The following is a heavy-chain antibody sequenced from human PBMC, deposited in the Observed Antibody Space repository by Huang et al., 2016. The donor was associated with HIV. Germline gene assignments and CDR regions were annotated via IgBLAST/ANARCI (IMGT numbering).Heavy chain of an antibody. V-gene: IGHV4-61*09. D-gene: IGHD2-15*01. CDR3: AREGPMVQGSIDY. CDR2: IYTTGTT. Sequence: GSYYWSWIRQPAGKGLEWIGHIYTTGTTNYNPSFESRVTISVDMSKNQFSLKLSSVTAADTAVYYCAREGPMVQGSIDYWGQGTLVTVSS. J-gene: IGHJ4*02. CDR1: GSYY.